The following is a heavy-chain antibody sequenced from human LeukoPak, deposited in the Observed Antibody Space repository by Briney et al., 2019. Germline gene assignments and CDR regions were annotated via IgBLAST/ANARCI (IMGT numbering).Heavy chain of an antibody. V-gene: IGHV3-23*01. Sequence: HAGGSLRLSCAASGIAFSRFAMSWVRQAPGKGLEWVSVVSESGDITHYADSVKGRFTISRDNSKNTLYLQMNSLRAEDTAVYYCARVSPNKYSSSWLPPIDYWGQGTLVTVSS. CDR2: VSESGDIT. CDR3: ARVSPNKYSSSWLPPIDY. J-gene: IGHJ4*02. CDR1: GIAFSRFA. D-gene: IGHD6-13*01.